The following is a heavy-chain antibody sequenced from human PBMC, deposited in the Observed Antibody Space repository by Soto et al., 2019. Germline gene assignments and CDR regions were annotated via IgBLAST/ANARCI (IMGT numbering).Heavy chain of an antibody. CDR1: GGSISSGDYY. CDR2: IYYSGSA. D-gene: IGHD2-15*01. Sequence: SETLSLTCTVSGGSISSGDYYWSWIRQPPGKGLEWIGYIYYSGSAYYNPSLKSRVTISVDTSKNQFSLKLSSVTAADTAVYYCARVVGQGYCSGGSCYGAFDIWGQGTMVTVSS. V-gene: IGHV4-30-4*01. J-gene: IGHJ3*02. CDR3: ARVVGQGYCSGGSCYGAFDI.